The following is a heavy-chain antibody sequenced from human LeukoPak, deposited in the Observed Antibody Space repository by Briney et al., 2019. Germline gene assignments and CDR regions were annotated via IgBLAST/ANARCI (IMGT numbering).Heavy chain of an antibody. D-gene: IGHD5-18*01. CDR1: GFTFSSYA. Sequence: PGGSLRLSCAASGFTFSSYAMSRVRQTPGKGLEWVSTISSTGDSTYHADSVKGRFTISRDNSKNTLYLQMNSLRAEDTAVYYCAKGHQVTFFDYWGQGTLVTVSS. CDR2: ISSTGDST. V-gene: IGHV3-23*01. CDR3: AKGHQVTFFDY. J-gene: IGHJ4*02.